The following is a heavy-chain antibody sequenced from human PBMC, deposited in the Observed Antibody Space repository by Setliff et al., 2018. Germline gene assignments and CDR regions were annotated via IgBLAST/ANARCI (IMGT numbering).Heavy chain of an antibody. CDR3: ARDILLGRVPTAMVSETPGY. J-gene: IGHJ4*02. Sequence: GGSLRLSCAASGFTFHDYAMHWVRQAPGKGLEWVSGITGNSDRIAYADSLKGRFTISRDNTENSLYLQMNSLRVEDTAVYYCARDILLGRVPTAMVSETPGYWGQGTLVTVS. CDR2: ITGNSDRI. CDR1: GFTFHDYA. V-gene: IGHV3-9*01. D-gene: IGHD5-18*01.